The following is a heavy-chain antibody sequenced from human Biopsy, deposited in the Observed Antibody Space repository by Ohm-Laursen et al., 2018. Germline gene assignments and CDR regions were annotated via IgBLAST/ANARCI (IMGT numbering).Heavy chain of an antibody. Sequence: ASVKASCKASSYTFTDYNIHWMRQAPGQGLEWLGYINCKTGATNYAQKFQGTVTMTRDTSISTAYLALGSLRSAGTAIYYCARDPLNGHKHFDYWGQGSLVTVSS. J-gene: IGHJ4*02. V-gene: IGHV1-2*02. CDR1: SYTFTDYN. CDR2: INCKTGAT. CDR3: ARDPLNGHKHFDY. D-gene: IGHD2-8*01.